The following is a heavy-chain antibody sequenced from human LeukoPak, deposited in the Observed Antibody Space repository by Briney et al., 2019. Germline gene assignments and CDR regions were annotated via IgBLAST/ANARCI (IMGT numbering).Heavy chain of an antibody. CDR1: GGSINSGSYY. D-gene: IGHD3-10*01. Sequence: PSETLSLTCTVSGGSINSGSYYWSLIRQPPGKGLEWIGYIYYSGSTNYNPSLKSRVTISVDTSKNQFSLKLSSVTAADTAVYYCARVELGSGSYYVPPYYMDVWGKGTTVTVSS. CDR3: ARVELGSGSYYVPPYYMDV. J-gene: IGHJ6*03. CDR2: IYYSGST. V-gene: IGHV4-61*01.